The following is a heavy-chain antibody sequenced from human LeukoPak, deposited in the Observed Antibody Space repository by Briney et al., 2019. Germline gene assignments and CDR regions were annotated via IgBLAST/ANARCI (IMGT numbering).Heavy chain of an antibody. CDR3: AKGRGEYGEHYYGMDV. J-gene: IGHJ6*02. CDR2: LSYDGSKN. Sequence: GGSLRLSCAASGFTFNTYGMHWVRQAPGKGLEWVAILSYDGSKNYYADFVKGRFTISRDNSKNTLYLQMNNLRAEDTAVYYCAKGRGEYGEHYYGMDVWGQGTTVTVSS. D-gene: IGHD4-17*01. V-gene: IGHV3-30*18. CDR1: GFTFNTYG.